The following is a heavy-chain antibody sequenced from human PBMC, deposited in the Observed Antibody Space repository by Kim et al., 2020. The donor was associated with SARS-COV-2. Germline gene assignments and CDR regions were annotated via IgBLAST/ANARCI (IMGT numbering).Heavy chain of an antibody. CDR3: ATDGAGVATIPLGY. D-gene: IGHD5-12*01. CDR1: GYTLTELS. V-gene: IGHV1-24*01. J-gene: IGHJ4*02. Sequence: ASVKVSCKVSGYTLTELSMHWVRQAPGKGLEWMGGFDPEDGETIYAQKFQGRVTMTEDTSTDTAYMELSSLRSEDTAVYYCATDGAGVATIPLGYWGQGTLVTVSS. CDR2: FDPEDGET.